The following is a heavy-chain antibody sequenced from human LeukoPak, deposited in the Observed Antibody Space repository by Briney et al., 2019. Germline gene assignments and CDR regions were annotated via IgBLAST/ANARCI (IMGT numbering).Heavy chain of an antibody. J-gene: IGHJ4*02. CDR1: GDSISSSY. D-gene: IGHD3-3*01. Sequence: SETLSLTCTVSGDSISSSYWSWIRQPPGKGLEWIGYIYYSGSTTYNPSLKSRVTISVDTSKKQFSLKLNSVTAADTAVYYCARLPRYDFWSWGQGTLVTVSS. V-gene: IGHV4-59*08. CDR3: ARLPRYDFWS. CDR2: IYYSGST.